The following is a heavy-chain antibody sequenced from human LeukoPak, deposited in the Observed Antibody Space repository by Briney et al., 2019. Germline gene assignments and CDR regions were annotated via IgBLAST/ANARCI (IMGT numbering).Heavy chain of an antibody. J-gene: IGHJ4*02. V-gene: IGHV3-23*01. Sequence: TGGSLKLSCATSGITLSMKAMSWVRQAPGKGLEWVSAISGSGDNTYYVDAVRGRFTISRDNSKNTLYLHMNNLRAEDTAVLYSAKLPDCTNDACSQGDYWGQGTLVIVSS. CDR3: AKLPDCTNDACSQGDY. CDR1: GITLSMKA. CDR2: ISGSGDNT. D-gene: IGHD2-8*01.